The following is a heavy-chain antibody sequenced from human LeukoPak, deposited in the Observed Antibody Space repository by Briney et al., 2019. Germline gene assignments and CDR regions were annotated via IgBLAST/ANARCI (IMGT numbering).Heavy chain of an antibody. V-gene: IGHV4-61*02. CDR3: ARENSYGSDFDI. CDR1: GGSISSGSYY. J-gene: IGHJ3*02. Sequence: SETLSLTCTVSGGSISSGSYYWSWIRQPAGKGLEWIGRIYTSGSTNYNPSLKSRVTISVDTSKNQFSLKLSSVTAADTAVYYCARENSYGSDFDIWGQGTMVTVSS. D-gene: IGHD5-18*01. CDR2: IYTSGST.